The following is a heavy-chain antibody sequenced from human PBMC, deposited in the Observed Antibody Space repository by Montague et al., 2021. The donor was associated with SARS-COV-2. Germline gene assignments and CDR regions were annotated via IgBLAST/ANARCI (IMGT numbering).Heavy chain of an antibody. CDR1: GGSISSYY. CDR3: ARHGRFSVIVNTPRGAFDI. CDR2: IYYSGST. Sequence: SDILSLTRTVSGGSISSYYWSWIRQHPGKGLEWIGYIYYSGSTNYNPSLKSRVTISVDTSKNQFSLKLSSVTAADTAVYYCARHGRFSVIVNTPRGAFDIRGQGTMVTGSS. V-gene: IGHV4-59*08. J-gene: IGHJ3*02. D-gene: IGHD3-22*01.